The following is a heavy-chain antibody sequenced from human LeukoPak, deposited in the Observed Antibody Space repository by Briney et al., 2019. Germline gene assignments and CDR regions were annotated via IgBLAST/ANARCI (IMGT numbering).Heavy chain of an antibody. CDR1: GFTFSDCY. CDR2: IGSSGSFT. CDR3: ARVGTIEAAGTCDY. J-gene: IGHJ4*02. Sequence: PGGSLRLSCAASGFTFSDCYMSWIRQAPGKGLGWVPYIGSSGSFTNYADSVKGRFTISRDNAKNSLYLQMNSLRAEDTAVYYCARVGTIEAAGTCDYWGQGTLVTVSS. D-gene: IGHD6-13*01. V-gene: IGHV3-11*05.